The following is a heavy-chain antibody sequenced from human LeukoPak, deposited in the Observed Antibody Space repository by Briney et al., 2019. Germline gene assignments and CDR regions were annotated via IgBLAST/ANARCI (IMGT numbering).Heavy chain of an antibody. Sequence: SETLSLTCTVSGGSISSYYWSWIRQPPGKGLEWIGYIYYSGSTNYNPSLKSRVTISVDTSKNQFSLKLSSVTAADTAVYYCARWNVDTAMVLDYWGQGTLVTVSS. CDR3: ARWNVDTAMVLDY. J-gene: IGHJ4*02. CDR1: GGSISSYY. D-gene: IGHD5-18*01. CDR2: IYYSGST. V-gene: IGHV4-59*08.